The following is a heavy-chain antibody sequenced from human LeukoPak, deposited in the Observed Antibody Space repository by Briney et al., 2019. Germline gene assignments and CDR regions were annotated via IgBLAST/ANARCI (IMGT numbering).Heavy chain of an antibody. Sequence: GGSLRLSCAASRFTFSSYAISRVRQAPGKGLEWGSAISGSGGSTYYADSVKGRFTISRDNSESTLYLQMNSLRADDTAAYYCAKAGSSSWYEPFDYWGQGTLVTVSS. CDR1: RFTFSSYA. D-gene: IGHD6-13*01. V-gene: IGHV3-23*01. CDR3: AKAGSSSWYEPFDY. CDR2: ISGSGGST. J-gene: IGHJ4*02.